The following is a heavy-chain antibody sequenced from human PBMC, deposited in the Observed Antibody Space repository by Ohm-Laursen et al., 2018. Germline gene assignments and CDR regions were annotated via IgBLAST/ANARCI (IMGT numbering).Heavy chain of an antibody. Sequence: GSLRLSCAASGFTFSDYYMGWIRQAPGKGLEWISVIYDAGSTYYADSVKGRFTISRDNSKNTLYLQLNTLRAEDTAVYYCARDLGYCSGGSCLRSYGMDVWGQGTTVTVSS. J-gene: IGHJ6*02. CDR2: IYDAGST. D-gene: IGHD2-15*01. V-gene: IGHV3-66*01. CDR1: GFTFSDYY. CDR3: ARDLGYCSGGSCLRSYGMDV.